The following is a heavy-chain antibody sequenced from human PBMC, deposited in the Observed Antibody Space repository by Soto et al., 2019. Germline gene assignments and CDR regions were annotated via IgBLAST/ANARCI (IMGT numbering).Heavy chain of an antibody. J-gene: IGHJ4*02. CDR1: GFTFSNYA. CDR2: ITASGGGI. V-gene: IGHV3-23*01. Sequence: EVQVLESGGGLVQPGGSLRLSCTASGFTFSNYAMSWVRQAPGKGLEWVSAITASGGGIYYADSVKGRFTISRDNSKNTLYLQMNSLRAEDTAVYYCAKDSPAFDYWGQGTLVTVSS. CDR3: AKDSPAFDY.